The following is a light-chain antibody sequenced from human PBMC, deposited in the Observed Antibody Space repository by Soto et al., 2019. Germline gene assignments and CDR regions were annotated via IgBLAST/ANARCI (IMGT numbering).Light chain of an antibody. CDR3: QQYDNVRVT. Sequence: DIQMTQSPSSLSASVGDRVTITCQASQDISNYLNWYQQKPGKAPKLLIYDASNLETGVPSRFSGSGSGTDFTFTISSLQAEDIATYYCQQYDNVRVTFGPGTKVDIK. V-gene: IGKV1-33*01. J-gene: IGKJ3*01. CDR1: QDISNY. CDR2: DAS.